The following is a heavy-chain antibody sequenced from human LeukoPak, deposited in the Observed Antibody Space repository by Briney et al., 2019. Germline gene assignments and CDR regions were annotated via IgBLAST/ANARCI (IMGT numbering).Heavy chain of an antibody. CDR1: GFTFNTAW. J-gene: IGHJ3*02. V-gene: IGHV3-30*03. Sequence: RPGGSLRLSCAASGFTFNTAWMNWVRQAPGKGLEWVAVISYDGRKKYYAESVKGRFTISRDNSKNTLYLQMNSLRAEDTAVYYCARDKEYSDNSGYPGLDAFDIWGQGTKVTVSS. CDR2: ISYDGRKK. D-gene: IGHD3-22*01. CDR3: ARDKEYSDNSGYPGLDAFDI.